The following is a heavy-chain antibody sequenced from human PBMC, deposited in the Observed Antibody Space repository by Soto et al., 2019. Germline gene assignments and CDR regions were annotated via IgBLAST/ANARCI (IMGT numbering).Heavy chain of an antibody. D-gene: IGHD6-13*01. V-gene: IGHV5-51*01. CDR1: GYSFTSYW. CDR2: IYPGDSDT. CDR3: ATLGGSIAAAGTRVFDI. Sequence: RGESLKISCKGSGYSFTSYWIGWVRQMPGKGLEWMGIIYPGDSDTRYSLSFQGQVTISADKSISTAYLQWSSLKASDTAMYYCATLGGSIAAAGTRVFDIWGQGTMVTFSS. J-gene: IGHJ3*02.